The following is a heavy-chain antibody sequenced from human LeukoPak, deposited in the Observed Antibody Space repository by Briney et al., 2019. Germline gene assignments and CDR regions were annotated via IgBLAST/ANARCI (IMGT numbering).Heavy chain of an antibody. Sequence: PGGSLRLSCAASGFTFSSYAMSWVRQAPGKGLEWVSAISGSGGSTYYADSVKGRFTISRDNAKNSLYLQMNSLRAEDTAVCYCARGLRSRNWFDPWGQGTLVTVSS. CDR3: ARGLRSRNWFDP. CDR2: ISGSGGST. CDR1: GFTFSSYA. D-gene: IGHD2-21*01. J-gene: IGHJ5*02. V-gene: IGHV3-23*01.